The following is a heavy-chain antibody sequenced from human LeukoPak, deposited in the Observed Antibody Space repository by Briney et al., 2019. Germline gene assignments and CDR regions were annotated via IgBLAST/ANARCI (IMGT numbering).Heavy chain of an antibody. CDR2: IHYSGST. CDR3: ARGNSEPDAFDI. J-gene: IGHJ3*02. CDR1: GGSMGSYY. D-gene: IGHD1-14*01. V-gene: IGHV4-59*12. Sequence: SETLSLTCTVSGGSMGSYYWSWIRQPPGKGLQWIGSIHYSGSTRYNPSLKSRITISKDTSRNQFSLSLSSVSAADTAVYYCARGNSEPDAFDIWGQGTMVTVSS.